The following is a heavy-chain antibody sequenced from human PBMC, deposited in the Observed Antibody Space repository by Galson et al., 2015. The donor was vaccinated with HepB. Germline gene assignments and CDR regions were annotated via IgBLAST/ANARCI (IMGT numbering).Heavy chain of an antibody. D-gene: IGHD3-22*01. CDR1: GFTFSSYA. V-gene: IGHV3-23*01. CDR2: ISGSGGST. Sequence: SLRLSCAASGFTFSSYAMSWVRQAPGKGLEWVSAISGSGGSTYYADSVKGRFTISRDNSKNTLYLQMNSLRAEDTAVYYCAAPPGGSSGYYYVLCYWGQGTLVTVSS. J-gene: IGHJ4*02. CDR3: AAPPGGSSGYYYVLCY.